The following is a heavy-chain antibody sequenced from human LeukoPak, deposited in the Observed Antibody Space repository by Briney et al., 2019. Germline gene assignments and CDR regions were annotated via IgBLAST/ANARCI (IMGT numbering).Heavy chain of an antibody. J-gene: IGHJ4*02. CDR1: GFTFSSYE. Sequence: GGSLRLSCAASGFTFSSYEMSWVRQAPGKGLEWVSYISSSGGIIYYADSVKGRFTISRDNAKNSLYLQMNSLRAEDTAVYYCARESGYGDFFFDYWGQGTLVTVSS. CDR3: ARESGYGDFFFDY. V-gene: IGHV3-48*03. D-gene: IGHD4-17*01. CDR2: ISSSGGII.